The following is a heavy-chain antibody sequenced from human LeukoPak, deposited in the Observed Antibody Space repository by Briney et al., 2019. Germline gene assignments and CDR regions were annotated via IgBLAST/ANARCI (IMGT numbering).Heavy chain of an antibody. D-gene: IGHD2-2*01. V-gene: IGHV1-3*01. CDR2: INAGNGNT. J-gene: IGHJ3*02. Sequence: ASVKVSCNASGYTFTSYAMHWVRQAPGQWLEWMGWINAGNGNTKYSQKFQGRVTITRDTSASTAYMELSSLRSEDTAVYYCASVRVRLYDAFDIWGQGTMVTVSS. CDR3: ASVRVRLYDAFDI. CDR1: GYTFTSYA.